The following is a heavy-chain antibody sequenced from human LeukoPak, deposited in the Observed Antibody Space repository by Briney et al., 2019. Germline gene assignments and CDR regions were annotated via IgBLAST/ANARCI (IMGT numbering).Heavy chain of an antibody. CDR1: GFTFSSYS. J-gene: IGHJ3*02. CDR3: ARDRSSGTLDDAFDI. CDR2: ISSSSSYI. V-gene: IGHV3-21*01. Sequence: GGFLRLSCAASGFTFSSYSMNWVRQAPGKGLEWVSSISSSSSYIYYADSVKGRFTISRDNAKNSLYLQMNSLRAEDTAVYYCARDRSSGTLDDAFDIWGQGTMVTVSS. D-gene: IGHD1-26*01.